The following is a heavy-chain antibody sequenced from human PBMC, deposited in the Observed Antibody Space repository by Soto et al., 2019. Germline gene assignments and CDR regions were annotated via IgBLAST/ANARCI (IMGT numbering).Heavy chain of an antibody. CDR3: ARLSSWADNWFDP. J-gene: IGHJ5*02. CDR1: GGSISSYY. CDR2: IYYSGST. Sequence: PSETLSLTCTVSGGSISSYYWSWIRQPPGKGLEWIGYIYYSGSTNYNPSLKSRVTISVDTSKNQFSLKLSSVTAADTAVYYCARLSSWADNWFDPWGQGTLVTVSS. D-gene: IGHD6-13*01. V-gene: IGHV4-59*08.